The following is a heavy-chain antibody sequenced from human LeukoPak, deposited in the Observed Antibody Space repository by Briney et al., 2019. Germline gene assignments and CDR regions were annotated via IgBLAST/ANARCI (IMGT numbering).Heavy chain of an antibody. V-gene: IGHV3-33*01. CDR3: ARGQPGVAAAGNLDY. D-gene: IGHD6-13*01. CDR1: GSTFSSYA. CDR2: IWSDGNNK. Sequence: GESLRLSCAASGSTFSSYAMHWVRQAPGKGLEWVAIIWSDGNNKYYADSVEGRFTISRDTSKNTLFLQMNSLRAEDTAVYYCARGQPGVAAAGNLDYWGQGTLVTVSS. J-gene: IGHJ4*02.